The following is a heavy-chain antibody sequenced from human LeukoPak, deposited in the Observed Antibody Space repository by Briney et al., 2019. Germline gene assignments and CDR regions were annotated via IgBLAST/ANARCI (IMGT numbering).Heavy chain of an antibody. D-gene: IGHD1-26*01. CDR2: FDPEDGET. V-gene: IGHV1-24*01. Sequence: ASVKVSCKVSGYTLTELSMHWVRQAPGKGLEWMGGFDPEDGETIYAQKFQGRVTMTEDTSTDTAYMGLSSLRSEDTAVYYCATVSGSYQSQDYYYYMDVWGKGTTVTISS. CDR1: GYTLTELS. J-gene: IGHJ6*03. CDR3: ATVSGSYQSQDYYYYMDV.